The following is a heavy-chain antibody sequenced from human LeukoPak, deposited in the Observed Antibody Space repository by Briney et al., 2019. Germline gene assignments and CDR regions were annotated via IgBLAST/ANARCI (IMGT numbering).Heavy chain of an antibody. Sequence: SETLSLTCAVYGGSFSGYYWSWIRQPPGKGLEWIGEINHSGSTNYNPSLKSRVTISVDTSKNQFSLKLSSVTAADTAVYYCARIYRVEYDSSGYYDYWGQGTLVTVSS. CDR1: GGSFSGYY. J-gene: IGHJ4*02. V-gene: IGHV4-34*01. CDR3: ARIYRVEYDSSGYYDY. D-gene: IGHD3-22*01. CDR2: INHSGST.